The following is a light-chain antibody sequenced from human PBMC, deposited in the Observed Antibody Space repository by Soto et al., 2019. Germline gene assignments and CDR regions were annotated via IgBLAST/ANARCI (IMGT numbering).Light chain of an antibody. Sequence: QSVLTQPASVSGSLGQSITISCTGTSFNNVSWYQQHPGKAPKLIISDVSHRPSGVSQRFSGSQSADTAALTVSGLQPDDEADYFCSSYSITTSLYVFGTGTKVTVL. CDR1: SFNN. CDR3: SSYSITTSLYV. J-gene: IGLJ1*01. V-gene: IGLV2-14*03. CDR2: DVS.